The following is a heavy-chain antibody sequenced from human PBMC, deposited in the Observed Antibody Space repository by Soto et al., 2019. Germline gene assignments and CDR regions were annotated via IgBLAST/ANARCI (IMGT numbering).Heavy chain of an antibody. D-gene: IGHD3-22*01. Sequence: EVQLLESGGGLLQPGGSLRLSCAASGFTFSRFGMSWVRQAPGKGLEWVSGISGGGNPTYYSDSVKGRFTISRDSAKNTLYLQMNSLRTEDTAVYYCAKDITYDSSAYDSWGQGTLVTVSS. CDR1: GFTFSRFG. CDR3: AKDITYDSSAYDS. J-gene: IGHJ4*02. V-gene: IGHV3-23*01. CDR2: ISGGGNPT.